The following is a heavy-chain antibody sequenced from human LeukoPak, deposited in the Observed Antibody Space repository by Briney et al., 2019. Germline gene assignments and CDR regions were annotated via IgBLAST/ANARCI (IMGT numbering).Heavy chain of an antibody. CDR1: GFTFSSYW. CDR2: IKQDGSEK. J-gene: IGHJ6*02. Sequence: GGSLRLSCAASGFTFSSYWMSWVRQAPGKGLEWVANIKQDGSEKYYVDSVKGRFTISRDNAKNSLYLQMNSLRAEDTAVYYCAREVGSTSGYYYYGMDVWGQGTTVTVSS. CDR3: AREVGSTSGYYYYGMDV. V-gene: IGHV3-7*01. D-gene: IGHD2-2*01.